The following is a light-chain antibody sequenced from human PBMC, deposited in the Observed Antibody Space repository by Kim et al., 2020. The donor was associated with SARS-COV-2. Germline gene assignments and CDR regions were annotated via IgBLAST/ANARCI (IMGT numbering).Light chain of an antibody. CDR1: ELGDKY. V-gene: IGLV3-1*01. CDR2: QDD. J-gene: IGLJ1*01. CDR3: QAWDSSTVV. Sequence: SYELTQPPSVSVSPGQTASITCSGDELGDKYTCWYQQKPGQSPVLVIYQDDKRPSGIPERFSGSNSGNAATLTISGTQAMDEADYYCQAWDSSTVVFVTG.